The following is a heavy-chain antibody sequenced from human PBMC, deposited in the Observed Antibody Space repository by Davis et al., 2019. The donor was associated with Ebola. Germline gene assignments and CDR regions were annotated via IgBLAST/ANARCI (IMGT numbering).Heavy chain of an antibody. CDR1: GGFVSSGGYS. CDR3: AKGWDSSGWQN. CDR2: IYYSGST. Sequence: GSLRLSCAVSGGFVSSGGYSWNWIRQPPGKGLEWIGYIYYSGSTDYNPSLKSRVTISVDTSKNQFSLNLSSVTAADTAVYYCAKGWDSSGWQNWGPGILVTVSS. J-gene: IGHJ4*02. V-gene: IGHV4-61*08. D-gene: IGHD6-19*01.